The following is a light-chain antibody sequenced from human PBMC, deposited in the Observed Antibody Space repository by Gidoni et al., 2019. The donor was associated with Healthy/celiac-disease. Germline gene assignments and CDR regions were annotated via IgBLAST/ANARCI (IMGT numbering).Light chain of an antibody. CDR2: GAS. V-gene: IGKV3-15*01. Sequence: EVVMTQSPAIVSVSPGDTATLSCRASQAINSNLAWYQQRPGQAPRLLIYGASTRATGIPARFSGSGSRTEFTLTISSLQFEDFAVYYCHQYRNWPSLTFGGGTKVDIK. CDR1: QAINSN. CDR3: HQYRNWPSLT. J-gene: IGKJ4*01.